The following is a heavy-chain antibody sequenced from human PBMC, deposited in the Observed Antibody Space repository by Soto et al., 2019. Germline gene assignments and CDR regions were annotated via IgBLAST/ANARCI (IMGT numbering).Heavy chain of an antibody. CDR1: GFTFSSYG. J-gene: IGHJ6*02. Sequence: LRLSCAASGFTFSSYGMHWVRQAPGKGLEWVAVISNDGSNKYYADSVKGRFTISRDNSKNTLYLKMNSMRAEDTEVYYCAKDITMVRGVISYYYGMDVWGQGTTVTVSS. D-gene: IGHD3-10*01. CDR3: AKDITMVRGVISYYYGMDV. CDR2: ISNDGSNK. V-gene: IGHV3-30*18.